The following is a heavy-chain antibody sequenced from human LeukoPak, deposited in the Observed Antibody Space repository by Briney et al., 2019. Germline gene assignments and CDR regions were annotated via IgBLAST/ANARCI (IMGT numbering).Heavy chain of an antibody. CDR3: AKEVLLWLGELDY. J-gene: IGHJ4*02. V-gene: IGHV3-30*18. Sequence: GGSLRLSCAASGFTFSSYGMHGVRQAPGKGLEGVAVISYDGSNKYYADSVKGRFTISRDNSKSTLYLQMNSLRAEDAPVYYCAKEVLLWLGELDYWRQGALVTVSS. CDR1: GFTFSSYG. D-gene: IGHD3-10*01. CDR2: ISYDGSNK.